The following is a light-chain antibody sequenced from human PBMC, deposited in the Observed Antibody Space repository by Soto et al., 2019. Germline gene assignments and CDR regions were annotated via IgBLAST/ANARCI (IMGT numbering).Light chain of an antibody. Sequence: EIVMTHSPGTLSLPPCERATLSSSASQSVSSYLAWYQQKPGQAPRLLIYDASNRATGIPARFSGSGSGTEFTLSISSLQSEDFAVYYCQQYNNWPFITFGQGTRLEIK. CDR3: QQYNNWPFIT. V-gene: IGKV3D-15*01. CDR2: DAS. J-gene: IGKJ5*01. CDR1: QSVSSY.